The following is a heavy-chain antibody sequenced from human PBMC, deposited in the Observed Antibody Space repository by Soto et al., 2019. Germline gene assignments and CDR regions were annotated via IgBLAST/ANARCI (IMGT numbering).Heavy chain of an antibody. CDR3: ARGKGLRFLEWSGRGGEFDP. D-gene: IGHD3-3*01. J-gene: IGHJ5*02. CDR2: IYYSGST. V-gene: IGHV4-31*03. Sequence: PSETLSLTCTVSGGSISSGGYYWSWIRQHLGKGLEWIGYIYYSGSTYYNPSLKSRVTISVDTSKNQFSLKLSSVTAADTAVYYCARGKGLRFLEWSGRGGEFDPWGQGTLVTVSS. CDR1: GGSISSGGYY.